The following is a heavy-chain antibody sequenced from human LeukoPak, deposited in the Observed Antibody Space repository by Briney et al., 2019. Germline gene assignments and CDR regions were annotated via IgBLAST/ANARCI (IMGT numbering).Heavy chain of an antibody. Sequence: PSETLSLTCAVYGGSFSGYYWSWIRQPPGKGLEWIGEINHSGSTNYNSSLKSRVTISVDTSKNQFSLKLSSVTAADTAVYYCARRGPSITIFGVVITNWFDPWGQGTLVTVSS. CDR2: INHSGST. CDR3: ARRGPSITIFGVVITNWFDP. D-gene: IGHD3-3*01. V-gene: IGHV4-34*01. CDR1: GGSFSGYY. J-gene: IGHJ5*02.